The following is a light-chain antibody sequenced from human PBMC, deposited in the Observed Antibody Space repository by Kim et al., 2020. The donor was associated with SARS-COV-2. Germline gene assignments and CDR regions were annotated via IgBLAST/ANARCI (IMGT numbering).Light chain of an antibody. CDR3: AAWDDSLNGPV. V-gene: IGLV1-44*01. J-gene: IGLJ3*02. Sequence: GQRVTISSSVSSSNIGSDTVDWYQHLPGAAPQLLIYNNNQRPSGVPDRISASKSGTSASLAISGLQSEDEADYYCAAWDDSLNGPVFGGGTQLTVL. CDR2: NNN. CDR1: SSNIGSDT.